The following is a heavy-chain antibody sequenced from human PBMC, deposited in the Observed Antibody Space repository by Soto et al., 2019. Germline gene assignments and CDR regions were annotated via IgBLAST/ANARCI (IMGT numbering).Heavy chain of an antibody. V-gene: IGHV4-38-2*01. CDR3: ATTSGSFQY. CDR1: GYSISSGYY. D-gene: IGHD1-26*01. J-gene: IGHJ4*02. Sequence: SETLSLTCAVSGYSISSGYYWGWIRQPPGKGLEWIGSIYHSGRTYYNPSLKSRLTISLDTSKNQFSLKLTSVTAADTALYFCATTSGSFQYWGKGTLVTVSS. CDR2: IYHSGRT.